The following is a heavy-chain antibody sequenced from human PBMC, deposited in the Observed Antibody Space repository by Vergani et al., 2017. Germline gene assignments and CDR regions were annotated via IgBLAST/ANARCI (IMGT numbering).Heavy chain of an antibody. CDR1: GGSISSSSYY. CDR2: IYYSGIT. Sequence: QVQLQESGPGLVKPSQTLSLTCTVSGGSISSSSYYWGWIRQPPGKGLEWIGSIYYSGITYYNPSLKSRVTISVDTSKNQFSLKLSSVTAADTAVYYCASVVGPEDPFDYWGQGTLVTVSS. CDR3: ASVVGPEDPFDY. D-gene: IGHD1-26*01. J-gene: IGHJ4*02. V-gene: IGHV4-39*07.